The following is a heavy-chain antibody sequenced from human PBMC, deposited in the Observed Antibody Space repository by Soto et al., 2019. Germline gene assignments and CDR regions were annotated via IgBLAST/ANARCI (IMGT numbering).Heavy chain of an antibody. V-gene: IGHV4-59*01. CDR2: ISDGGST. Sequence: PXGTLRLPCNVSGGSLYTSDLNWIRQSPANGLEWIGDISDGGSTNYNPSLKGRGTISVDTSKKQVSLKLSSVTAADTARYFCAGYCSSYICHEDHFFALEVWGQGTTVTFSS. CDR3: AGYCSSYICHEDHFFALEV. D-gene: IGHD2-2*01. J-gene: IGHJ6*02. CDR1: GGSLYTSD.